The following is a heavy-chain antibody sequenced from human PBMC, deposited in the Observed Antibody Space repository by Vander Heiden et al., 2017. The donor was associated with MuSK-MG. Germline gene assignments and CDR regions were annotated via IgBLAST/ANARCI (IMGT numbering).Heavy chain of an antibody. CDR2: IGGGVSGSGGTT. CDR1: GFTVSSYP. Sequence: EVQLLESGGGFIQPGGSLRLSCAASGFTVSSYPMSWVRQAPGKGLEWVSSIGGGVSGSGGTTYYADSVKGRFTISRDISKNTLYLQMSALRAEDTAAYYCARDTYGYESVWFDRYFMDVWGKGTTVTVSS. D-gene: IGHD3-22*01. V-gene: IGHV3-23*01. J-gene: IGHJ6*03. CDR3: ARDTYGYESVWFDRYFMDV.